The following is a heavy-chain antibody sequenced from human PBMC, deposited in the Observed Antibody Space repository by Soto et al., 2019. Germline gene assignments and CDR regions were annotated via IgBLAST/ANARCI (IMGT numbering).Heavy chain of an antibody. Sequence: QVQLVESGGGVVQPGRSLRLSCAASGFTFSSYAMHWVRQAPGKGLEWVAVISYDGSNKYYADSVKGRFTISRDNSKNTLYLQMNSLRAEDTAGYYCYGIAARYLTRNWFDPWGQGTLVTVSS. CDR1: GFTFSSYA. V-gene: IGHV3-30-3*01. J-gene: IGHJ5*02. CDR3: YGIAARYLTRNWFDP. CDR2: ISYDGSNK. D-gene: IGHD6-6*01.